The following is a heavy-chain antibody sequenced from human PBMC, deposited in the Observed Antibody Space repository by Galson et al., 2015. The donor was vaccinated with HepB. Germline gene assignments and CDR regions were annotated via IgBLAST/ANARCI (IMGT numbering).Heavy chain of an antibody. J-gene: IGHJ4*02. D-gene: IGHD5-24*01. CDR2: ISSGGGTI. CDR3: ARCLGDGYIFDY. V-gene: IGHV3-11*01. CDR1: GFTFSVYY. Sequence: SLRLSCAASGFTFSVYYMSWIRQAPGKGLEWVSYISSGGGTIYYADSVKGRFTISRDNAKNSMYLQMNSLRAEDTALYYCARCLGDGYIFDYWGQGTLVTVSS.